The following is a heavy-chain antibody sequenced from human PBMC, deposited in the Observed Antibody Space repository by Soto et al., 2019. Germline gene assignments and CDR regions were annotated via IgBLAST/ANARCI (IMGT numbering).Heavy chain of an antibody. J-gene: IGHJ5*02. D-gene: IGHD2-15*01. CDR2: IKSKTDGGTT. CDR3: TTGSLVVVVAATPGA. CDR1: GFTFSNAW. V-gene: IGHV3-15*01. Sequence: EVQLVESGGGLVKPGGSLRLSCAASGFTFSNAWMSWVRQAPGKGLEWVGRIKSKTDGGTTDYAAPVKGRFTISRDDSKNTLYLQMNSLKTEDTAVYYCTTGSLVVVVAATPGAWGQGTLVTVSS.